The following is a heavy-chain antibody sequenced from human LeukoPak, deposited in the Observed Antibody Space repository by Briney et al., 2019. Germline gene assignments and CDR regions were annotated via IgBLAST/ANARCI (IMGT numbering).Heavy chain of an antibody. J-gene: IGHJ4*02. CDR2: IYYSGST. D-gene: IGHD3-10*01. CDR3: ARARDYYYGSGSYYRSFDY. Sequence: PSETLSLTCTVSGGSISTYYWSWIRQPPGKGLEWIGYIYYSGSTNYNPSLKSRVTISVDTSKNQFSLKLSSVTAADTAVYYCARARDYYYGSGSYYRSFDYWGQGTLVTVSS. V-gene: IGHV4-59*01. CDR1: GGSISTYY.